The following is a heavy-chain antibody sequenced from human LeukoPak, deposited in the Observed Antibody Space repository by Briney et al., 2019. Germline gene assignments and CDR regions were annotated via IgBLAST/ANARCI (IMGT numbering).Heavy chain of an antibody. CDR3: ARDFVGGLTGMDV. D-gene: IGHD3-10*01. CDR1: GYTFTNYA. V-gene: IGHV1-3*01. Sequence: ASVNVSCKASGYTFTNYAMHWVRQAPGQRLEWMGWITAGNGNTEYSQKFQGRVTINRDTSASTAYMELSSLRSEDTAVYYCARDFVGGLTGMDVWGQGTTVTVSS. CDR2: ITAGNGNT. J-gene: IGHJ6*02.